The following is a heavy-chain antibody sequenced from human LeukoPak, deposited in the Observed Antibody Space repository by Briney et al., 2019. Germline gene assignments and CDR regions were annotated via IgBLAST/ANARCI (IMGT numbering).Heavy chain of an antibody. CDR3: ARVSQWLVRVRGDAFDI. D-gene: IGHD6-19*01. Sequence: GGSLRLSCAASGFTFSSYAMSWVRQAPGKGLEWVSSISSSSSYIYYADSVKGRFTISRDNAKNSLYLQMNSLRAEDTAVYYCARVSQWLVRVRGDAFDIWGQGTMVTVSS. J-gene: IGHJ3*02. CDR1: GFTFSSYA. CDR2: ISSSSSYI. V-gene: IGHV3-21*01.